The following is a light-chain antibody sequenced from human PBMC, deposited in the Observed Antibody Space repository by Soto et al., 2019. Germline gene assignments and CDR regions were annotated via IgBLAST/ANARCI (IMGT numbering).Light chain of an antibody. CDR1: SGDVGDHNF. J-gene: IGLJ1*01. Sequence: QSALTQPASVSGSDGQSITISCTGTSGDVGDHNFVSWYQQRPGKAPKLMIYEVSNRPSGVSNRFSGSKTGNTASLIISGLQAEDEADYYCSSFTSSSSYVFGSGTKLTVL. CDR3: SSFTSSSSYV. V-gene: IGLV2-14*01. CDR2: EVS.